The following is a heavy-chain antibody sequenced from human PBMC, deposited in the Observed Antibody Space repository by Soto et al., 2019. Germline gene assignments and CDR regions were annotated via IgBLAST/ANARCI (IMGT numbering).Heavy chain of an antibody. CDR1: GFTFSSYA. Sequence: VQLVESGGGVVQPGRSLRLSCAASGFTFSSYAMHWVRQAPGKGLEWVAVISYDGSNKYYADSVKGRFTISRDNSKNTLYLQMNSLRAEDTAVYYCARDHDYGDSNYFDYWGQGTLVTVSS. CDR3: ARDHDYGDSNYFDY. D-gene: IGHD4-17*01. J-gene: IGHJ4*02. CDR2: ISYDGSNK. V-gene: IGHV3-30-3*01.